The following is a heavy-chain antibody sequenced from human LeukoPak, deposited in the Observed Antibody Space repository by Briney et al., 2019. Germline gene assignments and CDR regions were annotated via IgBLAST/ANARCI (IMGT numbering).Heavy chain of an antibody. CDR2: IYYSGST. J-gene: IGHJ6*04. CDR1: GGSISSYY. CDR3: ARGLTVAGASYFYYGMDV. D-gene: IGHD6-19*01. Sequence: SETLSLTCTVSGGSISSYYWSWIRQPPGKGLEWIGYIYYSGSTNYNPSLRSRVTISVDTSKNQFSLNLSSVTAADTAVYYCARGLTVAGASYFYYGMDVWGKGTTVTVSS. V-gene: IGHV4-59*01.